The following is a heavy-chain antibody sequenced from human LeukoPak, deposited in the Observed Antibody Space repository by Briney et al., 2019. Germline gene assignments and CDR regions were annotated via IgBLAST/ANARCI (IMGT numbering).Heavy chain of an antibody. V-gene: IGHV3-7*01. CDR2: IKQDGSEK. CDR3: ARDYTTGTTDDAFDI. D-gene: IGHD1-1*01. CDR1: GFTFSSYW. J-gene: IGHJ3*02. Sequence: PGGSLRLSCAASGFTFSSYWMSWVRQAPGKGLEWVANIKQDGSEKYYVDSVKGRFTISRDNAKNSLYLQMNSLRAEDTAVYYCARDYTTGTTDDAFDIWGQGTMVTVSS.